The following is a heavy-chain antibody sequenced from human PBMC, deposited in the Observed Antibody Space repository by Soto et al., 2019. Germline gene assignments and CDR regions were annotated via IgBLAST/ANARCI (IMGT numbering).Heavy chain of an antibody. CDR2: ISGSGGST. CDR1: GFTFSSYA. D-gene: IGHD3-10*01. V-gene: IGHV3-23*01. Sequence: PGGSLRLSCAASGFTFSSYAMSWVRQAPGKGLEWVSAISGSGGSTYYADSVKGRFTISRDSPKNTLYLQMNSLRVEDTAVYYCAKDQGLSGGYYGSGSRYYGMDVWGQGTTVTVSS. J-gene: IGHJ6*02. CDR3: AKDQGLSGGYYGSGSRYYGMDV.